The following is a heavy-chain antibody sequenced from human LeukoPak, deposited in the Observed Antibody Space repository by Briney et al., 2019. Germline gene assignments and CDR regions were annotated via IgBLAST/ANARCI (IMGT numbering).Heavy chain of an antibody. CDR2: FTSTSTFI. CDR3: AREIVGRYFDL. D-gene: IGHD2/OR15-2a*01. CDR1: GFTFSTYS. J-gene: IGHJ4*02. V-gene: IGHV3-21*01. Sequence: PGGSLRLSCAASGFTFSTYSMNWVRQAPGKGLEWVSSFTSTSTFIYYSDTVEGRFTVSRDNAKNSLYLQMNSLRAEDTAVYYCAREIVGRYFDLWGQGTPVTVSS.